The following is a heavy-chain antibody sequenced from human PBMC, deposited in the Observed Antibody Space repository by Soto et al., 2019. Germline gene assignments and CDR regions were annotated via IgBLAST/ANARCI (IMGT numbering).Heavy chain of an antibody. CDR3: ARMGRTTPAFDY. D-gene: IGHD1-26*01. V-gene: IGHV5-51*01. CDR2: IYPGDSDT. J-gene: IGHJ4*02. Sequence: GESLKISCKGSGYSFTNNWIVWVRQMPGKGLECMGAIYPGDSDTRYSSSFQGQVFISADKSISTAYLQWSSLKASDTAMYYCARMGRTTPAFDYWGQGTLVTVSS. CDR1: GYSFTNNW.